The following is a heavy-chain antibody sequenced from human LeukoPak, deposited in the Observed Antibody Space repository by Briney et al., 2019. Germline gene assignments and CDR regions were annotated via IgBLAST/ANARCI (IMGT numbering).Heavy chain of an antibody. Sequence: PSETLSLTCAVSGGTLSGYYWTWIRQPPGKGLEWIGEINHSGSTNYNPSLGSRVTISVDTSKNQFSLKLNSVTAADTAVYYCARGYIVLVPAAIKDAFDIWGRGNPGHRLL. CDR2: INHSGST. V-gene: IGHV4-34*01. J-gene: IGHJ3*02. CDR3: ARGYIVLVPAAIKDAFDI. D-gene: IGHD2-2*02. CDR1: GGTLSGYY.